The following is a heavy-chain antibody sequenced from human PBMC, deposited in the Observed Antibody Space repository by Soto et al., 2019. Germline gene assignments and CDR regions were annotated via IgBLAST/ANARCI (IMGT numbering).Heavy chain of an antibody. V-gene: IGHV1-46*01. Sequence: GASVKVSCKASGYTFSNYYMHWVRHAPCQGLEWMGIINPSGGSTSYTQKFQGRVIMTRDTSTSTVYMELSSLRSDDTAVYYCARVQTPAGSGSYYSDYWGQGTLVTVSS. CDR3: ARVQTPAGSGSYYSDY. CDR2: INPSGGST. J-gene: IGHJ4*02. CDR1: GYTFSNYY. D-gene: IGHD3-10*01.